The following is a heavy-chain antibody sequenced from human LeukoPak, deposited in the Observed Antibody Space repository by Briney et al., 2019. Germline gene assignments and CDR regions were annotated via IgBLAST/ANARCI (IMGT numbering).Heavy chain of an antibody. J-gene: IGHJ4*02. CDR2: ISSSSSYK. CDR1: GFTFSSYA. V-gene: IGHV3-21*01. D-gene: IGHD3-22*01. CDR3: AKAPHTRITMIVVVIKPSYFDY. Sequence: GGSLRLSCAASGFTFSSYAMNWVRQAPGKGLEWVSSISSSSSYKYYADSVKGRFTISRDNAKNSLYLQMNSLRAEDTAVYYCAKAPHTRITMIVVVIKPSYFDYWGQGTLVTVSS.